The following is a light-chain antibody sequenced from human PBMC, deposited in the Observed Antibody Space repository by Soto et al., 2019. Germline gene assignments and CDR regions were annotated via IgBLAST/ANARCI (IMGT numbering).Light chain of an antibody. CDR2: DGS. V-gene: IGLV2-11*01. Sequence: QSALTQPPSASGSPGQSVTISCTGTSSDVGGYNLVSWYQQHPGKAPKLMIYDGSKRPSGVPDRFSGSKSGNTASLTISGLQAEDEADYYCYSYAGSYTFYVFGTGTKVTVL. CDR1: SSDVGGYNL. CDR3: YSYAGSYTFYV. J-gene: IGLJ1*01.